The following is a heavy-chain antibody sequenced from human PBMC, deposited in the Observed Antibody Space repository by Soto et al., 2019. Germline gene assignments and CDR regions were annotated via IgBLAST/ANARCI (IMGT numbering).Heavy chain of an antibody. D-gene: IGHD6-19*01. CDR3: AKGVYSSGWYVFDY. V-gene: IGHV3-23*01. CDR2: ISGSGGIT. Sequence: EVQLLESGGGLVQPGGSLRLSCAASGFTFSSYAMSWVRQAPGKGLEWVSAISGSGGITYYADYVKGRFTISRDNSKNTLYLQMKSLRAEDTAVYYCAKGVYSSGWYVFDYWGQGTLVTVSS. J-gene: IGHJ4*02. CDR1: GFTFSSYA.